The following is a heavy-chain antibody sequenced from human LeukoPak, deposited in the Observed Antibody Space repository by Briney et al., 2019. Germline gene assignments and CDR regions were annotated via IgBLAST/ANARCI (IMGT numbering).Heavy chain of an antibody. V-gene: IGHV3-48*03. CDR2: ISSSGSTI. CDR1: GFTFSSYE. J-gene: IGHJ3*02. CDR3: ARLGSSDAFDI. D-gene: IGHD6-6*01. Sequence: PGGSLRLSCAASGFTFSSYEMNWVRQAPGKGLEWVSYISSSGSTIYYADSVKGRFTISRDNAKNSLYLQMNSLRAEVTAVYYCARLGSSDAFDIWGQGTMVTVSS.